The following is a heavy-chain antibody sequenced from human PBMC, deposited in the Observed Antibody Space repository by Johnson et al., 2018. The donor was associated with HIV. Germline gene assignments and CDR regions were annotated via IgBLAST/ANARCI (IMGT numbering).Heavy chain of an antibody. D-gene: IGHD3-3*01. CDR1: GFTFSNYG. Sequence: QVQLVESGGGVVQPGGSLRLSCAASGFTFSNYGMHWVRQAPGKGLEWAAVISYDGSNKYYADSVKGRFTISRDNSKNTLYLQMNSLRAEDTAVYYCARDRDNFWSGYPDAFDIWGQGTMVTVSS. V-gene: IGHV3-30*19. CDR3: ARDRDNFWSGYPDAFDI. J-gene: IGHJ3*02. CDR2: ISYDGSNK.